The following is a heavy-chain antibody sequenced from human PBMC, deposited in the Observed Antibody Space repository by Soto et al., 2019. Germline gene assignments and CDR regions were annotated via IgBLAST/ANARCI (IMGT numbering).Heavy chain of an antibody. V-gene: IGHV1-46*01. CDR1: GYTFTDYY. CDR3: ARPPFPGCINSVCYPFDY. CDR2: LNPSGDST. Sequence: QVQLVQSGAEVKKPGASVKVSCKASGYTFTDYYIHWVRQAPGQGLEWMGMLNPSGDSTDYAQKFRGRVTMTRDTSTVTFYIELSSLGSEDTAVYYCARPPFPGCINSVCYPFDYWGQGTLVTVSS. D-gene: IGHD2-8*01. J-gene: IGHJ4*02.